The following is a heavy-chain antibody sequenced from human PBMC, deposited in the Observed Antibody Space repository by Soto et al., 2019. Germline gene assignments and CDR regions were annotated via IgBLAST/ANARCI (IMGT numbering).Heavy chain of an antibody. CDR1: GRSFSGYS. D-gene: IGHD2-15*01. V-gene: IGHV4-34*01. CDR3: ARAARPGSQIVVTAATSDYFDY. CDR2: INRRGNT. J-gene: IGHJ4*02. Sequence: PSATLSITCAVYGRSFSGYSWTWIRQAPGKGLEWIGEINRRGNTNYNPSLRSRVTISKDASKNQFSLKLRSVTAADAAIYFCARAARPGSQIVVTAATSDYFDYWGLGTLVTVSS.